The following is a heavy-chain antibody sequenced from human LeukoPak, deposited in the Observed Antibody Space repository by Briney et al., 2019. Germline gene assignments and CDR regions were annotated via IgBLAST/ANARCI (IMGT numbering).Heavy chain of an antibody. D-gene: IGHD3-22*01. CDR2: INHSGST. CDR1: GGSISSGASD. CDR3: ARAARQGFTMIVVPFLYFDL. J-gene: IGHJ2*01. Sequence: SETLSLTCTVSGGSISSGASDWGWIRQHPKRGLEWVGYINHSGSTYYNPSLGSRVTMSVDTSKNQFSLKLSSVTAADSAVYYCARAARQGFTMIVVPFLYFDLWGRGTLVTVSS. V-gene: IGHV4-31*03.